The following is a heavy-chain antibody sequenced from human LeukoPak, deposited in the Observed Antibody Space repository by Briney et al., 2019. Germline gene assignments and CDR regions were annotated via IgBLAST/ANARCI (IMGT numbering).Heavy chain of an antibody. J-gene: IGHJ3*02. CDR2: IHYSGST. V-gene: IGHV4-59*01. Sequence: SETLSLTCTVSGGSISSYYWSWIRQPPGKGLEWIGYIHYSGSTNYNPSLKSRVTISVDTSKNQFSLKLSSVTAADTAVYYCARAVVNLLGVSAFDIWGQGTMVTVSS. D-gene: IGHD3-22*01. CDR3: ARAVVNLLGVSAFDI. CDR1: GGSISSYY.